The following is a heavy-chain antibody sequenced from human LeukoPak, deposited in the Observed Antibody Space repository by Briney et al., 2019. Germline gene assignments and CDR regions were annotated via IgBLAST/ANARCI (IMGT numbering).Heavy chain of an antibody. CDR3: ASGRIAAAGYFDY. D-gene: IGHD6-13*01. CDR1: GGSISSGGYY. J-gene: IGHJ4*02. Sequence: PSQTLSLTCTVSGGSISSGGYYWSWIRQHPGKGLEWIGYIYYSGSTYYNPSLKSRVTISVDTSKNQFSLKLSSVTAADTAVHYCASGRIAAAGYFDYWGQGTLVTVSS. CDR2: IYYSGST. V-gene: IGHV4-31*03.